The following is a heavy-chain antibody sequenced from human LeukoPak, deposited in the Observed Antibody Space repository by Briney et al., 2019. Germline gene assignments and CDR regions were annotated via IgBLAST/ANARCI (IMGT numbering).Heavy chain of an antibody. CDR1: GGTFSSYT. D-gene: IGHD1-26*01. V-gene: IGHV1-69*02. CDR3: ARGGTDSGSYYEAWFDP. CDR2: IIPILGIA. Sequence: SVKVSCKASGGTFSSYTISWVRQAPGQGFEWMGRIIPILGIANYAQKFQGRVTITADKSTSTAYMELSSLRSEDTAVYYCARGGTDSGSYYEAWFDPWGQGTLVTVSS. J-gene: IGHJ5*02.